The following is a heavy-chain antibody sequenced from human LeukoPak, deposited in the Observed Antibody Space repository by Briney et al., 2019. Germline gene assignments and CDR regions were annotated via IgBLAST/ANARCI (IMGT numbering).Heavy chain of an antibody. CDR1: GFTFSSYG. CDR2: IWYDGSNK. V-gene: IGHV3-33*01. D-gene: IGHD2-15*01. J-gene: IGHJ4*02. Sequence: GGSLRLSCAASGFTFSSYGMHWVRQAPGKGLEWVAVIWYDGSNKYYADSVKGRFTISRDNSKNTLYLQMNSLRAEDTAVYYCARGRRAVRVAADYWGQGTLVTVSS. CDR3: ARGRRAVRVAADY.